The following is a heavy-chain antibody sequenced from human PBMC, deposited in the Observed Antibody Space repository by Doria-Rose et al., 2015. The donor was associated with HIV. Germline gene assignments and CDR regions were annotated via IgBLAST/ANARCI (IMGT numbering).Heavy chain of an antibody. J-gene: IGHJ4*02. V-gene: IGHV2-26*01. Sequence: ESGPVLVKPTETLTLTCTVSGVSLSSPGIGVSWIRQPPGKALEWLANIFSDDGRSYKTSLKSRLTISRGTSKSQVVLTMTDMDPVDTATYYCARIKSSRWYHKYYFDFWGRGTLVIVSA. CDR2: IFSDDGR. CDR3: ARIKSSRWYHKYYFDF. D-gene: IGHD6-13*01. CDR1: GVSLSSPGIG.